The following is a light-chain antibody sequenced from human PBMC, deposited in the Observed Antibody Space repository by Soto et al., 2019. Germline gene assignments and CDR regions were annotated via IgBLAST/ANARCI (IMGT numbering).Light chain of an antibody. J-gene: IGKJ1*01. V-gene: IGKV3-20*01. CDR2: GAS. CDR1: QSVSSSY. CDR3: QQYGSSGWT. Sequence: EIVLTQSPGTLSLSPGERAPLSCRASQSVSSSYLAWYQQKPGQAPRVXIYGASSRETGIPDRFSGSGSGTEFTLTISRLEPEDFAVYYCQQYGSSGWTFGQGTKVDIK.